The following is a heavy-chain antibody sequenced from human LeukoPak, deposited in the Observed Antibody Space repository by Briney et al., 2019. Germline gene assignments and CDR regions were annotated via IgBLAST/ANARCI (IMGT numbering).Heavy chain of an antibody. D-gene: IGHD3-10*01. CDR1: GYTFSSYY. CDR3: ARDHYYYGSGSYYNPLGY. Sequence: ASVKVSCKASGYTFSSYYMHWVRQAPGQGLEWMGIINPSGGSTSYAQKFQGRVTMTRDTSTSTVYMELSSLRSEDTAVYYCARDHYYYGSGSYYNPLGYWGQGTLVTISS. J-gene: IGHJ4*02. CDR2: INPSGGST. V-gene: IGHV1-46*01.